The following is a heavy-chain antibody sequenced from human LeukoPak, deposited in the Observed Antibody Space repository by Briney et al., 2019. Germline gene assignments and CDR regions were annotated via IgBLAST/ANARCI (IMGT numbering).Heavy chain of an antibody. V-gene: IGHV4-4*07. D-gene: IGHD2-21*01. CDR2: VYTSGST. CDR1: GGSISSSY. CDR3: ARDPNSAL. Sequence: PSKTRSVSCTVPGGSISSSYWSRIRQPAGKGLEWIGRVYTSGSTNYNYNPSLKSRLTMSVDTSKNQFSLKLSSVTAADTAVYYCARDPNSALWGQGITVTVSS. J-gene: IGHJ6*02.